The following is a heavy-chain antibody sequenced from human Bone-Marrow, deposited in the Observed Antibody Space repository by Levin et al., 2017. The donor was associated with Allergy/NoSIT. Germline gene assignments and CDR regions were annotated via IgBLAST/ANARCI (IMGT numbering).Heavy chain of an antibody. Sequence: RSSETLSLTCTVSGGSISTYYWSWIRQPPEKRLEWIGYIYYSGSTKYNPSLKSRVTLLVDTSKNLFSLKLSSVTAADSAVYFCARAIPSGGNSYYYYYMDVWGKGTTVTVSS. CDR3: ARAIPSGGNSYYYYYMDV. J-gene: IGHJ6*03. CDR1: GGSISTYY. V-gene: IGHV4-59*01. CDR2: IYYSGST. D-gene: IGHD4-23*01.